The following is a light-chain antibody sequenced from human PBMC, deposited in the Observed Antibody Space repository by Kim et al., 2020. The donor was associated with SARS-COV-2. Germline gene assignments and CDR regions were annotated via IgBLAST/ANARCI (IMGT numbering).Light chain of an antibody. J-gene: IGLJ2*01. CDR2: YDS. Sequence: PGKTARITCGGTSIGSKGVHWYQQKPGQAPVLVIAYDSDRPSGIPERYSGSNSGNTATLTISRVEVGDEADFYCQVWHSSSDHRVVFGGGTQLTVL. CDR3: QVWHSSSDHRVV. V-gene: IGLV3-21*04. CDR1: SIGSKG.